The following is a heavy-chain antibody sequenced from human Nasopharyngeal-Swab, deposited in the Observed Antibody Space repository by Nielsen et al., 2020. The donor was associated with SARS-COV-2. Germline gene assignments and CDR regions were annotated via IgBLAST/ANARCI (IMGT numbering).Heavy chain of an antibody. CDR3: ARDRPEHVYDFWSGYYFGSDWVYYYYYGMDV. J-gene: IGHJ6*02. Sequence: GGSLRLSCAASGFTFSSYSMNWVRQAPGKGLERVSYISSSSSTIYYADSVKGRFTISRDNAKKSLYLQMNSLRDEDTAVYYCARDRPEHVYDFWSGYYFGSDWVYYYYYGMDVWGQGTTVTVSS. CDR1: GFTFSSYS. V-gene: IGHV3-48*02. CDR2: ISSSSSTI. D-gene: IGHD3-3*01.